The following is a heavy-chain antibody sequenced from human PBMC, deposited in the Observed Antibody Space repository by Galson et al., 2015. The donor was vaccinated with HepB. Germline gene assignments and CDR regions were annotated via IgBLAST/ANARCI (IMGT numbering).Heavy chain of an antibody. CDR2: IKSKTDGGTT. CDR1: GFTFDDYT. V-gene: IGHV3-15*01. D-gene: IGHD3/OR15-3a*01. Sequence: SLRLSCAASGFTFDDYTMHWVRQAPGKGLEWVGRIKSKTDGGTTDYAAPVKGRFTISRDDSKNTLYLQMNSLKTEDTAVYYCTTGLPDWFDPWGQGTLVTVSS. J-gene: IGHJ5*02. CDR3: TTGLPDWFDP.